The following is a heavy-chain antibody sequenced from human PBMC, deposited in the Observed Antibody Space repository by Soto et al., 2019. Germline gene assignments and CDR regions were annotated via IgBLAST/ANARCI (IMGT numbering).Heavy chain of an antibody. CDR2: ISGSGGST. Sequence: GVSLRLSCAASGFTFSSYAMSWVRQAPGKGLEWVSAISGSGGSTYYADSVKGRFTISRDNSKNTLYLQMNSLRAEDTAVYYCAIAAFPTYGDYPVNWFEPWGKGTLVTSPQ. V-gene: IGHV3-23*01. CDR1: GFTFSSYA. J-gene: IGHJ5*02. CDR3: AIAAFPTYGDYPVNWFEP. D-gene: IGHD4-17*01.